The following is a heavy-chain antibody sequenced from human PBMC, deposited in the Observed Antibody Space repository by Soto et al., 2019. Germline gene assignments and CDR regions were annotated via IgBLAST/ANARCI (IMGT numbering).Heavy chain of an antibody. CDR3: ARRYGGNFDY. J-gene: IGHJ4*02. CDR2: VYYSEST. CDR1: GGSISSYY. D-gene: IGHD1-26*01. V-gene: IGHV4-59*01. Sequence: PSETLSLTCTVSGGSISSYYWSWIRQPPGKGLEWIGYVYYSESTNYNPSLKSRVTISVDTSKNQFSLKVRSVTAADTAVYYCARRYGGNFDYWGQGTLVTVSS.